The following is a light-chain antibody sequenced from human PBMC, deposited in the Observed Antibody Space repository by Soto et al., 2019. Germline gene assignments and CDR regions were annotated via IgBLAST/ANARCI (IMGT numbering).Light chain of an antibody. CDR1: QGISSY. J-gene: IGKJ4*01. Sequence: IQLTQSPSSLSASVGDRVTITCRASQGISSYLAWYQQKPGKAPKLLIYAASTLQSGVPSRFSGSGSGTDSTLTITSLNPEDFETYSYQQLKSYPPPSFFGGGTKVEIK. CDR3: QQLKSYPPPSF. CDR2: AAS. V-gene: IGKV1-9*01.